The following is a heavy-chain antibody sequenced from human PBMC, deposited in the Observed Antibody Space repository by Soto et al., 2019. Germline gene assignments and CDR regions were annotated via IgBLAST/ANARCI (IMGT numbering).Heavy chain of an antibody. CDR1: GYTFTVYY. J-gene: IGHJ4*02. CDR2: INPNSGGT. D-gene: IGHD3-10*01. V-gene: IGHV1-2*04. CDR3: ARDESMVRGVIIIGGN. Sequence: ASVNVSCKTSGYTFTVYYMHWVRQAPGQGLEWMGWINPNSGGTNYAQKFQGWVTMTRDTSISTAYMELSRLRSDDTAVYYCARDESMVRGVIIIGGNWGQGTLVTVSS.